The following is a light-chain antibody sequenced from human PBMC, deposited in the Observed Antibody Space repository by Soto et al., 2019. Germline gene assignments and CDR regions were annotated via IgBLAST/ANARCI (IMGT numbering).Light chain of an antibody. CDR3: SSYTSSSTLV. CDR2: EVS. V-gene: IGLV2-14*01. J-gene: IGLJ2*01. Sequence: QSALTQPASVSGSPGQSITISCTGTSSDVGGYNYVSWYQQHPGIAPKLMISEVSNRPSGVSNRFSGSKSGNTASLTISGLRAEDEADYYCSSYTSSSTLVFGGGTQLTVL. CDR1: SSDVGGYNY.